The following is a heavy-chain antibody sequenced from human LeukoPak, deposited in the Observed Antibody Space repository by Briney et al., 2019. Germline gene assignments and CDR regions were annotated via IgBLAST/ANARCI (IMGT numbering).Heavy chain of an antibody. Sequence: PGGSLRLSCAASGFTFDGYAMHWVRQAPGKGLEWVSGISWNSGTIGHADSVKGRFTISRDNAKDSLYLQVNSLRTDDTALYYCARGLEKGYSYGIDYWGQGTLVTVSS. CDR2: ISWNSGTI. J-gene: IGHJ4*02. D-gene: IGHD5-18*01. CDR3: ARGLEKGYSYGIDY. CDR1: GFTFDGYA. V-gene: IGHV3-9*01.